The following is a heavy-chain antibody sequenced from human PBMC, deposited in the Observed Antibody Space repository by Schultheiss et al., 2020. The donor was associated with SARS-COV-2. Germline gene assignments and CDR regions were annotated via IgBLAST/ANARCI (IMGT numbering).Heavy chain of an antibody. D-gene: IGHD2-15*01. CDR1: GGSISSGGYY. CDR3: ARHVSLRDAAHYYYGMDV. Sequence: SETLSLTCTVSGGSISSGGYYWGWIRQPPGKGLEWIGYIYYSGSTNYNPSLKSRVTISVDTSKNQFSLKLSSVTAADTAVYYCARHVSLRDAAHYYYGMDVWGQGTTVTVSS. V-gene: IGHV4-61*05. CDR2: IYYSGST. J-gene: IGHJ6*02.